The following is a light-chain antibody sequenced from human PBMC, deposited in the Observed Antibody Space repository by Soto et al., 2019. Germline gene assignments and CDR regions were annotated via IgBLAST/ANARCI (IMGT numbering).Light chain of an antibody. J-gene: IGLJ1*01. CDR2: EVS. Sequence: QSVLTQPASVSGSPGQSITISCTGTSSDVGSYNLVSWYQQHPGKALKLMIYEVSKRPSGVSDRFSGSKSGNTASLTISGLQAEDEADYYCCSYAGSSTYVFRTGTKVTVL. CDR3: CSYAGSSTYV. CDR1: SSDVGSYNL. V-gene: IGLV2-23*02.